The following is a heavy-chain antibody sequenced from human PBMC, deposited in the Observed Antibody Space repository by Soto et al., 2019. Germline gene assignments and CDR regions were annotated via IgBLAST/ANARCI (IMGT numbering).Heavy chain of an antibody. CDR3: ARHTPVSLGAYYDFWSGYYHPPYGMDV. CDR1: GYSFTSYW. V-gene: IGHV5-10-1*01. Sequence: PGESLKISCKGSGYSFTSYWISWVRQMPGKGLEWMGRIDPSDSYTNYSPSFQGHVTISADKSTSTAYLQWSSLKASDTAMYYCARHTPVSLGAYYDFWSGYYHPPYGMDVWGQGTTVTVSS. CDR2: IDPSDSYT. J-gene: IGHJ6*02. D-gene: IGHD3-3*01.